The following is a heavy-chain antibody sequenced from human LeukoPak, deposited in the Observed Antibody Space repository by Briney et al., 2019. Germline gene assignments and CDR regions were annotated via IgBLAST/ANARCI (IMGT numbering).Heavy chain of an antibody. CDR3: ARTSGESTAALRAPFDY. J-gene: IGHJ4*02. CDR2: ISSSSGYK. CDR1: GFTFSSYS. Sequence: GGSLRLSCAVSGFTFSSYSMTWVRQAPGKGLEWVSSISSSSGYKYYADSVKGRLTISRDNAKNSLYLQMDSLRAEDAAVYYCARTSGESTAALRAPFDYWGQGTLATVSS. V-gene: IGHV3-21*01. D-gene: IGHD6-6*01.